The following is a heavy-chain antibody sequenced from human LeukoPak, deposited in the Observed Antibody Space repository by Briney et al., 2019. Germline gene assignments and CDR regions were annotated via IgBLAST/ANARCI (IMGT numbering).Heavy chain of an antibody. CDR2: INHSGST. V-gene: IGHV4-34*01. CDR3: ARGHRSAGSSSWYLGFPRFDY. D-gene: IGHD6-13*01. J-gene: IGHJ4*02. Sequence: PSETLSLTCAVYGGSFSGYYWSWIRQPPGKGLEWIGEINHSGSTNYNPSLKSRVTISVDTSKNQFSLKLSSVTAADTAVYYCARGHRSAGSSSWYLGFPRFDYWGQGTLVTVSS. CDR1: GGSFSGYY.